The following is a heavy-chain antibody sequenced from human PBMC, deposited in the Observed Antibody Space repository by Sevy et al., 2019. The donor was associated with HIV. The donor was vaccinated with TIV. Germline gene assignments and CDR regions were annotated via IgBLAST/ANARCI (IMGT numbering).Heavy chain of an antibody. J-gene: IGHJ6*02. CDR3: AKAAEDGYDYDYYGMDV. D-gene: IGHD5-12*01. Sequence: GGSLRLSCAASGFTFSSYAMHWVRQAPGKGLEWVAVISYDGSNKYYADSVKGRFTISRDNSKNTLYLQMNSLRAEDTAVYYCAKAAEDGYDYDYYGMDVWGQGTTVTVSS. V-gene: IGHV3-30*04. CDR2: ISYDGSNK. CDR1: GFTFSSYA.